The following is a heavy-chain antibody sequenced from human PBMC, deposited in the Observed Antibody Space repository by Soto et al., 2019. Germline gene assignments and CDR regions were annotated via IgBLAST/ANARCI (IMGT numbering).Heavy chain of an antibody. Sequence: LSLTCTVSGGSISSYYWSWIRQPAGKGLEWIGRIYTSGSTNYNPSLKSRVTMSVDTSKNQFSLKLSSVTAADTAVYYCARVLALNYYYGMDVWGQGTTVTVSS. CDR1: GGSISSYY. V-gene: IGHV4-4*07. CDR2: IYTSGST. CDR3: ARVLALNYYYGMDV. J-gene: IGHJ6*02.